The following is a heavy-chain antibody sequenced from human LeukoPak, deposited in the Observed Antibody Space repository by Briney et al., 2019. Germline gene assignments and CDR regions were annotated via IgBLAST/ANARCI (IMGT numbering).Heavy chain of an antibody. J-gene: IGHJ4*02. CDR3: SRELGGDRDY. Sequence: GGSLRLSCAASGFTFSSYVMSWVRQAPGKGLEWVSTISGSGDTTYYADSVKGRFTISRDNAKNTLYLQMNSLRADDTAAYCSRELGGDRDYWGQGTLVTVSS. V-gene: IGHV3-23*01. CDR1: GFTFSSYV. CDR2: ISGSGDTT. D-gene: IGHD2-21*02.